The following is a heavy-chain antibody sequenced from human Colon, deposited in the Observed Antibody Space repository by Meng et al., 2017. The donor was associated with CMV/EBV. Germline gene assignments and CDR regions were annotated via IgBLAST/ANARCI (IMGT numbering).Heavy chain of an antibody. V-gene: IGHV4-38-2*02. CDR3: VRDIYGSGSYAIVY. D-gene: IGHD3-10*01. J-gene: IGHJ4*02. CDR2: VYHTGST. CDR1: NDSISSPYY. Sequence: SETLSLTCTVSNDSISSPYYWGWIRQSPGKGLEWIGSVYHTGSTYYNPSLESRVTISVDTSKNQFSLKLNSVTAADTAVYYCVRDIYGSGSYAIVYWGQGTLVTVSS.